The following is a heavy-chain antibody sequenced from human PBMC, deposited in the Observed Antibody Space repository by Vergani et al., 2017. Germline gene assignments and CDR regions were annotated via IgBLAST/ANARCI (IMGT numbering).Heavy chain of an antibody. CDR1: GYSISSGYY. CDR2: IYHSGST. CDR3: ASNWNNVVFDY. D-gene: IGHD1/OR15-1a*01. Sequence: QVQLQESGPGLVKPSETLSLTCTVSGYSISSGYYWGWIRQPPGKGLEWIGSIYHSGSTYYNPSLKSRVTISVDTSKNQFSLKLSSVTAADTAVYYCASNWNNVVFDYWGQGTLVTVSS. V-gene: IGHV4-38-2*02. J-gene: IGHJ4*02.